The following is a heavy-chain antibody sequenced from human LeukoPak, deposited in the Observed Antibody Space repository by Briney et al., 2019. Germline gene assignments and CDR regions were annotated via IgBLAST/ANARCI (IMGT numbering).Heavy chain of an antibody. D-gene: IGHD4-17*01. Sequence: ASVKVSCKASGYTFTSYAMNWVRQAPGQGLDWMGWINTNTGNPTYAQGFTGRFVFSLDTSVRTVYLQISSLKAEDTAVYYCARGDYDFDYWGQGTLVTVSS. CDR2: INTNTGNP. V-gene: IGHV7-4-1*02. CDR3: ARGDYDFDY. J-gene: IGHJ4*02. CDR1: GYTFTSYA.